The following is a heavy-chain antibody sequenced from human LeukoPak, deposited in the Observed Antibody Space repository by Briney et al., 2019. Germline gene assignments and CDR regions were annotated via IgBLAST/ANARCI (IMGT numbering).Heavy chain of an antibody. D-gene: IGHD4-17*01. J-gene: IGHJ4*02. CDR3: ARDPDYGDPE. Sequence: GGTLRLSCAASGFTFSAHYMSWFRLSPGKGLEWLSYITSSGSTTDYADSVKGRFTISRDNAKNSMFLQMNSLRPDDTAVYYCARDPDYGDPEWGQGTLVTVSS. CDR2: ITSSGSTT. V-gene: IGHV3-11*01. CDR1: GFTFSAHY.